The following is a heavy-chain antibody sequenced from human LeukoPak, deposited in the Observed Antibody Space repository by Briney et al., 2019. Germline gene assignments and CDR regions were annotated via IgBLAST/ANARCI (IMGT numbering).Heavy chain of an antibody. Sequence: PSETLSLTCTVSGGSISSGSYYWSWIRQPAGKGLEWIGRVYTSASTNSNPYLKSRVTISADTSKNQFSLKLSSVTAVDTAVYYCAGGVTIVRGTSKHFDYWGQGTLVTVSS. CDR1: GGSISSGSYY. CDR3: AGGVTIVRGTSKHFDY. CDR2: VYTSAST. D-gene: IGHD3-10*01. V-gene: IGHV4-61*02. J-gene: IGHJ4*02.